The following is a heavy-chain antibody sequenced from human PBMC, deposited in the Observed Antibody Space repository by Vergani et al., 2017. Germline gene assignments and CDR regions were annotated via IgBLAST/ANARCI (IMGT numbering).Heavy chain of an antibody. J-gene: IGHJ3*02. CDR2: IIPIFGTA. V-gene: IGHV1-69*01. D-gene: IGHD1-26*01. CDR1: GYTFTGYY. CDR3: ARARIVGATVAFDI. Sequence: QVQLVQSGAEVKKPGASVKVSCKASGYTFTGYYMHWVRQAPGQGLEWRVGIIPIFGTANYAQKFQGRVTITADESTSTAYMELSSLRSKDTAVFYCARARIVGATVAFDIWGQVTMVTVSS.